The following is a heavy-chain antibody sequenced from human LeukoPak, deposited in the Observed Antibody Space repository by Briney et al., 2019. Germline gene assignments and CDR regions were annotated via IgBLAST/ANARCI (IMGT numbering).Heavy chain of an antibody. Sequence: GGSLRLSCAASGFTFSSYAMSWVRQAPGKGLEWVSTISGSGGTTYYADSVKGRFTISRDNSKNTLYLQMNSLRAEDTAVYYCAKGMAAAGIFDYFDYWGQGTLVTVSS. CDR3: AKGMAAAGIFDYFDY. V-gene: IGHV3-23*01. CDR2: ISGSGGTT. D-gene: IGHD6-13*01. CDR1: GFTFSSYA. J-gene: IGHJ4*02.